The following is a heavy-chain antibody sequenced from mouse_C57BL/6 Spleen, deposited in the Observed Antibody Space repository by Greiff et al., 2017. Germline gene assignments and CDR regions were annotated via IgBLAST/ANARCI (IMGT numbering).Heavy chain of an antibody. V-gene: IGHV14-4*01. CDR1: GFNIKDDY. Sequence: EVQLKESGAELVRPGASVKLSCTASGFNIKDDYMHWVKQRPEQGLEWIGWIDPENGDTEYASKFQGKATITADTSSNTAYLQLSSLTSEDTAVYYCTTPTRAYWGQGTLVTVSA. CDR3: TTPTRAY. J-gene: IGHJ3*01. CDR2: IDPENGDT.